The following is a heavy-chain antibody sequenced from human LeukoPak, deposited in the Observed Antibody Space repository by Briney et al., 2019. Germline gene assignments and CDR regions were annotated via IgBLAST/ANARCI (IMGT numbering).Heavy chain of an antibody. D-gene: IGHD5-24*01. J-gene: IGHJ3*02. Sequence: GGSLRLSCAASGFTFNNYDMHWVRQTPGKGLEWVAFIRYDGGDKYYVESVKGRFTIFRDNSRNILYQQMNSLTDEDTAVYYCAKNRDGRTYADAFEIWGQGTMVRVYS. CDR1: GFTFNNYD. CDR2: IRYDGGDK. CDR3: AKNRDGRTYADAFEI. V-gene: IGHV3-30*02.